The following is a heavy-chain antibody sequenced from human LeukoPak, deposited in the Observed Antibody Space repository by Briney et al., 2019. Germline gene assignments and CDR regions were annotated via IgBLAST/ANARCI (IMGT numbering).Heavy chain of an antibody. CDR1: GDSVSSNSAA. V-gene: IGHV6-1*01. CDR2: TYYRSKWYN. Sequence: SQTPSLTCAISGDSVSSNSAAWNWIRQSPSRGLEWLGRTYYRSKWYNDYAVSVKSRITINPDTSKNQLSLQLNSVTPEDTAVYYCANGYCSSTSCLGLYAFDIWGQGTMVTVSS. D-gene: IGHD2-2*01. J-gene: IGHJ3*02. CDR3: ANGYCSSTSCLGLYAFDI.